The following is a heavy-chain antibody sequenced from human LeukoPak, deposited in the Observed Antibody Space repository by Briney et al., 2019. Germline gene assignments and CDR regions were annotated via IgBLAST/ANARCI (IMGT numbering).Heavy chain of an antibody. Sequence: GGSLRLSCAASGFTFSSYAMSWVRQAPGKGLEWVSAISGSGGSTYYADSVKGRFTISRDNAKNSLYLQMNSLRAEDTAVYYCARGYFSSSGRGMGVWGQGTTVTVSS. CDR2: ISGSGGST. CDR1: GFTFSSYA. V-gene: IGHV3-23*01. J-gene: IGHJ6*02. CDR3: ARGYFSSSGRGMGV. D-gene: IGHD6-13*01.